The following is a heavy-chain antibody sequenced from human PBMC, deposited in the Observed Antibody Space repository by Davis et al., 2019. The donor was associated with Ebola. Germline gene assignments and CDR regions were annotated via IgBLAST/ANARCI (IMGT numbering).Heavy chain of an antibody. V-gene: IGHV4-31*09. Sequence: SETLSLTCTVSGGSISSGGYYWSWIRQHPGKGLEWIGYIYYSGNTYYNPSLKSRVNISADKSKNQFSLTLRSVSAADTAVYYCTARGLNFWGQGTLVTVSS. CDR2: IYYSGNT. D-gene: IGHD5-18*01. J-gene: IGHJ4*02. CDR3: TARGLNF. CDR1: GGSISSGGYY.